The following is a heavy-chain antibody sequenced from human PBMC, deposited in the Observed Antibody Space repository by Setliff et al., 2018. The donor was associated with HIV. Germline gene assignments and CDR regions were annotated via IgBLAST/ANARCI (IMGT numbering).Heavy chain of an antibody. CDR3: ARDYLYYNLYNGSPVYGMDV. CDR2: IWNDKNNK. J-gene: IGHJ6*02. V-gene: IGHV3-33*01. D-gene: IGHD3-3*01. Sequence: PGGSLRLSCAAPGFTFRRYVMHWVRQAPGKGLEWVAVIWNDKNNKCYADSVKGRLSISRDNSKNSLYLQMNSLRVEDTAVYYCARDYLYYNLYNGSPVYGMDVWGQGTTVTVSS. CDR1: GFTFRRYV.